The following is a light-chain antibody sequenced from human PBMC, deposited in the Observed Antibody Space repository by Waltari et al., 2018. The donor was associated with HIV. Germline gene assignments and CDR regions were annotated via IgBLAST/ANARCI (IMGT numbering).Light chain of an antibody. J-gene: IGLJ3*02. Sequence: SSELTQDPAVSVALRQTVRITCQGDSLSRYYASWYQQKPGQAPVLVIYGQNNRPSGIPDRFSGSSSGNTASLTITGAQAEDEADYYCKSRAYRGNHVVFGGGTKLTVL. CDR1: SLSRYY. CDR3: KSRAYRGNHVV. CDR2: GQN. V-gene: IGLV3-19*01.